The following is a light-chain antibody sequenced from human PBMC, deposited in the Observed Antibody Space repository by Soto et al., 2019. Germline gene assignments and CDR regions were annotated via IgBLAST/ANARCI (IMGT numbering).Light chain of an antibody. CDR2: RNT. Sequence: QSVLSQPPSASGTPGQRVTISCSGSSSNIGGYYVHWYQQLPGTAPKLLIYRNTQRPSGVPDRFSGSKSGTSASLAISGLRSEDDADYYCAAWDDRMSGPVFGGGTKLTVL. J-gene: IGLJ2*01. CDR3: AAWDDRMSGPV. V-gene: IGLV1-47*01. CDR1: SSNIGGYY.